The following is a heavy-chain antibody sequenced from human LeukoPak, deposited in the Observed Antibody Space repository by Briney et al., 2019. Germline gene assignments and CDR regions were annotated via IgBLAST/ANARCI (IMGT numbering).Heavy chain of an antibody. CDR2: SYTSGST. J-gene: IGHJ4*02. V-gene: IGHV4-61*02. Sequence: SETLSLTCTVSGGSISSGSYYWSWMRQPAGKGLEWIGRSYTSGSTNYNPSLKSRVTISVDTSKNQFSLKLSSVTAEDTAVYYCARETILLYYYDSSAIDYWGQGTLVTVSS. CDR3: ARETILLYYYDSSAIDY. D-gene: IGHD3-22*01. CDR1: GGSISSGSYY.